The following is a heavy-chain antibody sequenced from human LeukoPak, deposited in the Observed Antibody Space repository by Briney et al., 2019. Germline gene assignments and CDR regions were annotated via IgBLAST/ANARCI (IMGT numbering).Heavy chain of an antibody. CDR3: ARDPSLPYCSGGSCYSHYYYYGMDV. CDR1: GFTVSSNY. D-gene: IGHD2-15*01. CDR2: IYSGGST. J-gene: IGHJ6*02. V-gene: IGHV3-53*01. Sequence: GGSLRLSCAASGFTVSSNYMSWVRQAPGKGREWVSVIYSGGSTYYADSVKGRFTISRDNSKNTLYLQMNSLRAEDTAVYYCARDPSLPYCSGGSCYSHYYYYGMDVWGQGTTVTVSS.